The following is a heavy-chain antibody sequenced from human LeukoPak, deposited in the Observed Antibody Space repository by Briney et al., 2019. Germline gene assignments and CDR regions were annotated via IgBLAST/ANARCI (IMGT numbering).Heavy chain of an antibody. Sequence: SGTLSLTCAVSGGSINSNNWWNWVRQPPGKGLEWIGEIYRSGSTNYNPSLESRVTISIDKSKNQFSLKLSSVTAADTAVYYCARVRWYYYDSSGQHDYWAREPWSPSPQ. D-gene: IGHD3-22*01. CDR2: IYRSGST. CDR1: GGSINSNNW. CDR3: ARVRWYYYDSSGQHDY. J-gene: IGHJ4*02. V-gene: IGHV4-4*02.